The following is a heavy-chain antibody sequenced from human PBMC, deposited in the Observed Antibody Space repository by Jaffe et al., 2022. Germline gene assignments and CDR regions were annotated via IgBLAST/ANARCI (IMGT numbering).Heavy chain of an antibody. CDR1: GFTFSSYG. CDR2: IRYDGSNK. Sequence: QVQLVESGGGVVQPGGSLRLSCAASGFTFSSYGMHWVRQAPGKGLEWVAFIRYDGSNKYYADSVKGRFTISRDNSKNTLYLQMNSLRAEDTAVYYCAKDKTGDGDYFDYWGQGTLVTVSS. D-gene: IGHD3-16*01. V-gene: IGHV3-30*02. J-gene: IGHJ4*02. CDR3: AKDKTGDGDYFDY.